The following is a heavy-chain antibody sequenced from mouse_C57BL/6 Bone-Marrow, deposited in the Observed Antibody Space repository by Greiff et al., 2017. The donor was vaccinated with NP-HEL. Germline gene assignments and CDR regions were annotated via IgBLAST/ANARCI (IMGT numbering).Heavy chain of an antibody. J-gene: IGHJ4*01. CDR2: IHPHSGST. CDR3: ATLPYYTNCFYAMDY. Sequence: QVQLQQPGAELVKPGASVKLSCTASGFTFTSYWMHWVKQSPGQGLEWIGMIHPHSGSTNYNERFKSKANLTVDKSSSTAYMHLSSLTSQDSAGYYCATLPYYTNCFYAMDYWCQGTSVTVSS. D-gene: IGHD2-5*01. V-gene: IGHV1-64*01. CDR1: GFTFTSYW.